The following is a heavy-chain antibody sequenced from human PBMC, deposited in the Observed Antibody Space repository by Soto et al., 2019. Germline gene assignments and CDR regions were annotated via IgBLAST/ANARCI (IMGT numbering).Heavy chain of an antibody. CDR1: GYSFTSYG. Sequence: ASVKVSCKASGYSFTSYGISWVRQAPGQGLEWMGWISAYNGNTNYAQKLQGRVTMTTDTSTSTAYMELRSLRSDDTAVYYCARRGYCSSTSCGMDVWGQGTTVTVSS. CDR3: ARRGYCSSTSCGMDV. CDR2: ISAYNGNT. V-gene: IGHV1-18*04. J-gene: IGHJ6*02. D-gene: IGHD2-2*01.